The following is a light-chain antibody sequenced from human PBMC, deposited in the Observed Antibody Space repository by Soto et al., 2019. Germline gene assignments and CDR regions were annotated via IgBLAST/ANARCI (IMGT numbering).Light chain of an antibody. CDR3: QQYGSLIT. J-gene: IGKJ3*01. CDR1: QSVSSSY. V-gene: IGKV3-20*01. Sequence: EIVLTQSPGTLSLSPGERATLSCRASQSVSSSYLAWYQQKPGQAPRLLIYGASSRATGIPDRFSGSGSVTDFTLTISRLEPEDFAVYYCQQYGSLITFGPGTKVDIK. CDR2: GAS.